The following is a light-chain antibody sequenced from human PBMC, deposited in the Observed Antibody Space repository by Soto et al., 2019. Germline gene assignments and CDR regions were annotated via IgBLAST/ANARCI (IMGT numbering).Light chain of an antibody. V-gene: IGLV2-14*01. CDR2: EVS. Sequence: QSALTQPASVSGSPGQSISISCTGNSSDVGGYNYVSCYQQHPGKAPKLMIYEVSNRPSGVSNRFSDSKSGNTASLTISGLQAEDEADYYCSSYTSSSTRVFGGGTKLTVL. J-gene: IGLJ3*02. CDR1: SSDVGGYNY. CDR3: SSYTSSSTRV.